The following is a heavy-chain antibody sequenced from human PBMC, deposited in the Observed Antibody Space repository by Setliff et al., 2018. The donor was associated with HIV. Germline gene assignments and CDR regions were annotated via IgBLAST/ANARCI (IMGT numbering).Heavy chain of an antibody. Sequence: GASVKVSCKASGYTFTSYGISWVRQAPGQGLEWMARINAGNGNREYSPKFQGRVTITADTSASTMYMELSSLRSEDTAVYYCARVGNNRLQFFDHWGQGTLVTVSS. D-gene: IGHD5-12*01. CDR1: GYTFTSYG. CDR2: INAGNGNR. CDR3: ARVGNNRLQFFDH. V-gene: IGHV1-18*01. J-gene: IGHJ4*02.